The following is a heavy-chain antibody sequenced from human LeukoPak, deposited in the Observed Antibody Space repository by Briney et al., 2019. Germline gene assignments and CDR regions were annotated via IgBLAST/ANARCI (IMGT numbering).Heavy chain of an antibody. D-gene: IGHD6-19*01. CDR1: GASISSYY. CDR2: IDGSGNT. J-gene: IGHJ4*02. Sequence: PSETLSLTCTVSGASISSYYWSWIRQPPGKGLEWIGRIDGSGNTNYNPSLRSRISVSVDTSKNQASLKLSYVTAADTAVYYCARDGGSGWFDYWGQGTLVTVSS. CDR3: ARDGGSGWFDY. V-gene: IGHV4-4*07.